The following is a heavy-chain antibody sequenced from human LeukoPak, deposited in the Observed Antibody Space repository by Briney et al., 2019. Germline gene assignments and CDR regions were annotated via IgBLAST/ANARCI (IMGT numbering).Heavy chain of an antibody. J-gene: IGHJ3*02. D-gene: IGHD2-2*01. CDR1: GGSISSYY. Sequence: PSETLSLTCTVSGGSISSYYWSWIRQPPGKGLEWIGYIYYSGSTNYNPSLKSRVTISVDTSKNQFSLKLSSVDAADTAVYYCARSTHCSSTSCYAFDIWGQGTMVTVSS. CDR3: ARSTHCSSTSCYAFDI. CDR2: IYYSGST. V-gene: IGHV4-59*08.